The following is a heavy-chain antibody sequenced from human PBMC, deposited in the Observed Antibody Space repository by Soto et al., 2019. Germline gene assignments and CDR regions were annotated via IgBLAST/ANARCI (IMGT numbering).Heavy chain of an antibody. CDR3: ARDLGYYDSSGYRVDAFDI. Sequence: SLRLSCAASGFTCSDYYMSCIRQAPGKVLDWVSYISSSGSTIYYADSVKGRFTISRDNAKNSLYLQMNSLRAEDTAVYYCARDLGYYDSSGYRVDAFDIWGQGTMVTVSS. CDR2: ISSSGSTI. CDR1: GFTCSDYY. J-gene: IGHJ3*02. D-gene: IGHD3-22*01. V-gene: IGHV3-11*01.